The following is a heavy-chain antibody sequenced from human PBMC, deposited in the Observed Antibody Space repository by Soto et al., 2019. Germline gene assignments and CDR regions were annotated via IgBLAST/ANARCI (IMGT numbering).Heavy chain of an antibody. CDR3: ARVSKGGYSGYPGRPLDY. CDR1: GGTFSSYA. J-gene: IGHJ4*02. D-gene: IGHD5-12*01. Sequence: QVQLVQSGAEVKKPGSSVKVSCKASGGTFSSYAISWVRQAPGQGLEWLGGIIPIFGTANYAQKFQGRVTITADESTSTAYMELSSLRSEDTAVYYCARVSKGGYSGYPGRPLDYWGQGTLVTVSS. V-gene: IGHV1-69*01. CDR2: IIPIFGTA.